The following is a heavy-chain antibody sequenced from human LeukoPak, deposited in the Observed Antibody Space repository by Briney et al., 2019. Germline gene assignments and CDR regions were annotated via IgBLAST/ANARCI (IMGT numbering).Heavy chain of an antibody. J-gene: IGHJ4*02. CDR1: GGSFSGYY. Sequence: SETLSLTCAVYGGSFSGYYWSWIRQPPGKGLEWIGEINHSGSTNYNPSLKSRVTISVDTPKNQFSLKLSSVTAADTAVYYCALLGYCSSTSCRFDYWGQGTLVTVSS. D-gene: IGHD2-2*01. CDR3: ALLGYCSSTSCRFDY. CDR2: INHSGST. V-gene: IGHV4-34*01.